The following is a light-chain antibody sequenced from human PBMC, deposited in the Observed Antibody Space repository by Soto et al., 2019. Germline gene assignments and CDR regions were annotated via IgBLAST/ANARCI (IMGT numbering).Light chain of an antibody. CDR1: QSVSANY. CDR3: HQYGSSPFT. Sequence: EVVLTQSPATLSLSPGERATLSCRANQSVSANYLAWYQQNPVQAPRLLIYGASIRATGIPDRFSGSGSGTDFTLTISILEPEDFAVFYCHQYGSSPFTFGPGIKVDIK. CDR2: GAS. J-gene: IGKJ3*01. V-gene: IGKV3-20*01.